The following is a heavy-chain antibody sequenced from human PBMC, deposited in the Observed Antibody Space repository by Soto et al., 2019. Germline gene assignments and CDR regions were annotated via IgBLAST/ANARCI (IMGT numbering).Heavy chain of an antibody. V-gene: IGHV4-34*01. CDR2: INHSGST. CDR1: GGSFSGYY. D-gene: IGHD3-10*01. Sequence: QVQLQQWGAGLLKPSETLSLTCAVYGGSFSGYYWSWIRQPPGKGLEWIGEINHSGSTNYNPSLKRRVPISEAPCKDPFSLKLRSGAAAGTAVYYCARGGGLGVRGVIINYYYYYMDVWGKGTTVTVSS. CDR3: ARGGGLGVRGVIINYYYYYMDV. J-gene: IGHJ6*03.